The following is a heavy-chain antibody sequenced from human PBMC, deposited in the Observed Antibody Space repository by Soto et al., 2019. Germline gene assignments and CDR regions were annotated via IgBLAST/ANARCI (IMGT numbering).Heavy chain of an antibody. CDR1: GFTFSSYG. J-gene: IGHJ3*02. CDR2: ISYDGSNK. V-gene: IGHV3-30*18. D-gene: IGHD2-15*01. Sequence: QVQLVESGGGAVQPGRSLRLSCAASGFTFSSYGMHWVRQAPGKGLEWVAVISYDGSNKYYADSVKGRFTISRDNSKNTLYLQMNSLRAEDTAVYYCAKDRVVFDIWGQGTMVTVSS. CDR3: AKDRVVFDI.